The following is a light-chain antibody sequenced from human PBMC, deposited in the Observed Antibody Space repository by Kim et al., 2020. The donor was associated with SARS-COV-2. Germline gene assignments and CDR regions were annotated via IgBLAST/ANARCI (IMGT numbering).Light chain of an antibody. Sequence: DIVMTQSPDSLAVSLGERATINCKSSQSVLYSSNNKNYLAWYQQKPGQSPKLLIYWASTRESGVPDRFSGSGSGTDFTLTISSLQAEDVAVYYCHQYYSIPPYTFGGGTKV. CDR2: WAS. V-gene: IGKV4-1*01. J-gene: IGKJ4*01. CDR1: QSVLYSSNNKNY. CDR3: HQYYSIPPYT.